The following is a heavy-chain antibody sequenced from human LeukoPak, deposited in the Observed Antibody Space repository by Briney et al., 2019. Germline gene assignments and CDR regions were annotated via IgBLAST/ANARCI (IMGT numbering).Heavy chain of an antibody. D-gene: IGHD5-12*01. CDR2: VYTSGST. CDR3: ARGGPYMVALGT. CDR1: GGSISSGSYY. Sequence: SETLSLTCTVSGGSISSGSYYWGWIRQPAGQGLEWIGRVYTSGSTNSNPSLKSRVTISVDTSKNQFSLKLSSVTAADTAVYYCARGGPYMVALGTWGQGTLVTVSS. V-gene: IGHV4-61*02. J-gene: IGHJ5*02.